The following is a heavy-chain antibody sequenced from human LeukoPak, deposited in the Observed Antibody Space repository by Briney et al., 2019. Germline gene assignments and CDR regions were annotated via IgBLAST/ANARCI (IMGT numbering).Heavy chain of an antibody. V-gene: IGHV3-23*01. J-gene: IGHJ6*02. CDR1: GLTFSSYA. D-gene: IGHD4-11*01. CDR2: ISASGAGK. CDR3: AKDLPYTNSRSYYYYGMDV. Sequence: GGSLRLSCAASGLTFSSYAMSWVRQAPGKGLEWVSAISASGAGKYYADSVKGRFTISRDNSKNTLYLQMNSLRAEDTAVYYCAKDLPYTNSRSYYYYGMDVWGQGTTVTVSS.